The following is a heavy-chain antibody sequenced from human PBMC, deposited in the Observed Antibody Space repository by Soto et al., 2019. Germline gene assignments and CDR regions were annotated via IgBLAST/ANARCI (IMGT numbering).Heavy chain of an antibody. CDR2: ISSSSSYI. D-gene: IGHD3-10*01. V-gene: IGHV3-21*01. CDR1: GFTFSSYS. J-gene: IGHJ6*02. Sequence: GGSLRLSXAASGFTFSSYSMNWVRQAPGKGLEWVSSISSSSSYIYYADSVKGRFTISRDNAKNSLYLQMNSLRAEDTAVYYCARDRESTYYYYGMDVWGQGTTVTVSS. CDR3: ARDRESTYYYYGMDV.